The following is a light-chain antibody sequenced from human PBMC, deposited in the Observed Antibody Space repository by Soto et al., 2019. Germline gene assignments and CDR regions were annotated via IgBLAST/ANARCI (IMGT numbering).Light chain of an antibody. V-gene: IGLV1-40*01. CDR2: GNS. J-gene: IGLJ3*02. CDR1: SSNIGAGYD. CDR3: QSYDSSLSVWV. Sequence: QSVLTQPPSVSGAPGQRVTISCTGSSSNIGAGYDVHWYQQLPGTAPKLLIYGNSNRPSGVRDRFSGSKSGTSASLAITGLQAEDEADYYCQSYDSSLSVWVFGGGTKLTVL.